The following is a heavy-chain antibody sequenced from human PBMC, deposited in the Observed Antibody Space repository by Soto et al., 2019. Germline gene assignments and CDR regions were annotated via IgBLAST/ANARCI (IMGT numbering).Heavy chain of an antibody. CDR1: GFTFSSYE. Sequence: EVQLVESGGGLVQPGGSLRLSCAASGFTFSSYEMHWVRQATGKGLEWVSAIGTAGDTYYPGSVKGRFTISRENAKNSLYLQMNSLRAEDTAVYYCARDALPAAAGTYYGMDVWGQGTTVTVSS. CDR3: ARDALPAAAGTYYGMDV. J-gene: IGHJ6*02. V-gene: IGHV3-13*01. D-gene: IGHD6-13*01. CDR2: IGTAGDT.